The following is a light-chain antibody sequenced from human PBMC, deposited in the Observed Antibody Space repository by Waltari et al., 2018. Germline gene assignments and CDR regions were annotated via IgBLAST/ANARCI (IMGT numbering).Light chain of an antibody. CDR1: QSVSRY. V-gene: IGKV3-11*01. Sequence: EFVLTQSPAPLSSSPGARAPLSCRASQSVSRYLAWYQQKPGQAPRLLIFEATKRATGIPARFSGSGSGTDFTLTISNLDPADFASYYCQQYSDWPPTFGQGTKLEIK. CDR3: QQYSDWPPT. J-gene: IGKJ2*01. CDR2: EAT.